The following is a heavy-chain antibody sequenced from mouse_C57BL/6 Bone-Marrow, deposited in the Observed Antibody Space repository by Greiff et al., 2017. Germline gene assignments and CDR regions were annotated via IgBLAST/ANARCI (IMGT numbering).Heavy chain of an antibody. J-gene: IGHJ1*03. V-gene: IGHV1-74*01. D-gene: IGHD1-1*01. Sequence: QVQLQQPGAELVKPGASVKVSCKASGYTFTSYWMHWVKQRPGQGLEWIGSIHPSDSDTNYNQKFKGKATLTVDKSSSTAYMHLSSRTSEDSAVYYCAIITTVAYWYFDVWGTGTTVTVSS. CDR2: IHPSDSDT. CDR3: AIITTVAYWYFDV. CDR1: GYTFTSYW.